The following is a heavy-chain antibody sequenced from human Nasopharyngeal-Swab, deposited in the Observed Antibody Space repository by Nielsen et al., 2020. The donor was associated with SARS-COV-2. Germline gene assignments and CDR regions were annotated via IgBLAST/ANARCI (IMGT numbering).Heavy chain of an antibody. Sequence: GGSLSLSCPPSGFTFDDYGMSWVRQAPGKGLEWVSAISGIGDRTYYADSVQGRFTISRDNSKNTLYLQMNSLRAEDTAVYYCAKRLSCTSTSCYAFDYWGQGTLVTVSS. J-gene: IGHJ4*02. V-gene: IGHV3-23*01. CDR2: ISGIGDRT. D-gene: IGHD2-2*01. CDR3: AKRLSCTSTSCYAFDY. CDR1: GFTFDDYG.